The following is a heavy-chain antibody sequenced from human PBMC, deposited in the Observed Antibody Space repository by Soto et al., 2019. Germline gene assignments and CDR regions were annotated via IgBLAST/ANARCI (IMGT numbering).Heavy chain of an antibody. Sequence: QVQLVQSGAEVKKPGSSVKVSCKASGGTFSSYAISWVRQAPGQGLEWMGGIIPIFGTANYAQKFQGRVTITADETTRTAYMQLSSLRSEDTAVYYCARVGQAEETPSYYYYGMDVWGQGTTVTVSS. CDR3: ARVGQAEETPSYYYYGMDV. J-gene: IGHJ6*02. V-gene: IGHV1-69*01. CDR2: IIPIFGTA. CDR1: GGTFSSYA.